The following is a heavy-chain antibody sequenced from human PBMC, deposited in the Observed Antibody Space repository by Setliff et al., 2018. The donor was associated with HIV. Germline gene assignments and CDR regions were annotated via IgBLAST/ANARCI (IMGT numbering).Heavy chain of an antibody. J-gene: IGHJ4*02. Sequence: GGSLRLSCAVSGFNFKSAWMTWVRQAPGKGLEWVGRIKSNSDGGTSDYAAAVKDRFSFSRDDSKFMLYLQMDSLEIEDTAVYFCSTGPTRVSDGVADFWGPGTPVTVSS. CDR2: IKSNSDGGTS. D-gene: IGHD2-8*02. CDR3: STGPTRVSDGVADF. CDR1: GFNFKSAW. V-gene: IGHV3-15*01.